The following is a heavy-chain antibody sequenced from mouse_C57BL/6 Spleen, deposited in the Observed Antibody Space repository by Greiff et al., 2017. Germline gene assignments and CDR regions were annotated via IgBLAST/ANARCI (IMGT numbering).Heavy chain of an antibody. D-gene: IGHD1-1*01. Sequence: DVQLQESGGGLVKPGGSLKLSCAASGFTFSDYGMHWVRQAPEKGLEWVAYISSGSSTIYYADTVKGRFTISRDNAKNTLFLQMTSLRSEDTAMYYCAIYYGSSYDAMDYWGQGTSVTVSS. J-gene: IGHJ4*01. V-gene: IGHV5-17*01. CDR2: ISSGSSTI. CDR3: AIYYGSSYDAMDY. CDR1: GFTFSDYG.